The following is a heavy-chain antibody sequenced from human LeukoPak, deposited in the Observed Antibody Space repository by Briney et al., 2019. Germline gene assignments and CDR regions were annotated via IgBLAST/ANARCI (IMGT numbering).Heavy chain of an antibody. V-gene: IGHV1-69*13. Sequence: GASVKVSCKASGGTFSSYAISWVRQAPGQGLEWMGGIIPIFGTANYAQKFQGRVTITADESTSTAYTELSSLRSEDTAVYYCARDRGYSYGYFKFWFDPWGQGTLVTVSS. CDR1: GGTFSSYA. CDR2: IIPIFGTA. J-gene: IGHJ5*02. D-gene: IGHD5-18*01. CDR3: ARDRGYSYGYFKFWFDP.